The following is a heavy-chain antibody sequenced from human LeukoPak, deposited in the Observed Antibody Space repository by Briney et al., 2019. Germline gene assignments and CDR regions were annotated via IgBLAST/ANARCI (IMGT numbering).Heavy chain of an antibody. D-gene: IGHD2-2*01. CDR2: IYTSGST. CDR3: AREGTYCSRTSCYDSFLDY. J-gene: IGHJ4*02. Sequence: PSETLSLTCAVSGGSISSGGYSWSWIRQPAGKGLEWIGRIYTSGSTNYNPSLKSRVTMSVDTSKNQFSLRLSSVTAADTAVYYCAREGTYCSRTSCYDSFLDYWGQGTLVTVSS. V-gene: IGHV4-61*02. CDR1: GGSISSGGYS.